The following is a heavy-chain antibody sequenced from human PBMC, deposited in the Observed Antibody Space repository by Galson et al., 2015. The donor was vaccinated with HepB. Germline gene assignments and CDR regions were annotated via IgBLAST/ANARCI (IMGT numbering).Heavy chain of an antibody. D-gene: IGHD3-3*01. Sequence: SVKVSCKASGYTFTSYDINWVRQATGQGLEWMGWMNPNSGTTGYAQKFQGRLTMTRTTSISTAYMELSSLRSKDTAVYYCARGGRRDDFWSGYYYNWFDPWGQGTLVTVSS. V-gene: IGHV1-8*01. J-gene: IGHJ5*02. CDR1: GYTFTSYD. CDR3: ARGGRRDDFWSGYYYNWFDP. CDR2: MNPNSGTT.